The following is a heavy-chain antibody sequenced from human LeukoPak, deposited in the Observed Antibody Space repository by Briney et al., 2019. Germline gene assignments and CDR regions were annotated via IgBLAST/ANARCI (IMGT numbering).Heavy chain of an antibody. CDR3: AKGSYYGSGSYFYFDY. J-gene: IGHJ4*02. D-gene: IGHD3-10*01. Sequence: GGSLRLSCAASGFTFRNYAMTWVRQAPGKGLEWVAVVSYDGSNKYYADSVKGRFTISRDNSKNTLYLQMNSLRPEDTAVYYCAKGSYYGSGSYFYFDYWGQGTLVTVSS. CDR1: GFTFRNYA. V-gene: IGHV3-30*18. CDR2: VSYDGSNK.